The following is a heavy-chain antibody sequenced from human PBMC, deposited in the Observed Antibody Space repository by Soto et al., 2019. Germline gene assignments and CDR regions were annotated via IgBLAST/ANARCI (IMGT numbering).Heavy chain of an antibody. CDR3: ARTYDSSGYYYVGYFQH. CDR1: GGTFSSYT. J-gene: IGHJ1*01. D-gene: IGHD3-22*01. CDR2: IIPILGIA. V-gene: IGHV1-69*02. Sequence: QVQLVQSGAEVKKPGSSVKVSCKASGGTFSSYTISWVRQAPGQGLEWMGRIIPILGIANYAQKFQGRGTITADKSTSTAYMELSSLRSEDTAVYYCARTYDSSGYYYVGYFQHWGQGPLVTVSS.